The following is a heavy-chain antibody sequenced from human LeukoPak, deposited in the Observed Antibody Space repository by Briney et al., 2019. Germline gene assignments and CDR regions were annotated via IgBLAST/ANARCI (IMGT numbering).Heavy chain of an antibody. CDR3: ARAALIYYDTSGYSDAFDI. CDR2: IYYSGST. V-gene: IGHV4-59*01. D-gene: IGHD3-22*01. Sequence: SETLSLTCTVSGGSISSDYWSWIRQPPGKGLEWIGYIYYSGSTNYSPSLKSRVTISLATSRDQFSLKLNSVTAADTAVYYCARAALIYYDTSGYSDAFDIWGQGTMVTVSS. CDR1: GGSISSDY. J-gene: IGHJ3*02.